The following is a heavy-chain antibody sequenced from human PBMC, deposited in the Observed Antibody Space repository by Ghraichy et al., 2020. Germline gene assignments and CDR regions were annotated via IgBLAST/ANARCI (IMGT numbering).Heavy chain of an antibody. V-gene: IGHV4-59*01. Sequence: SETLSLSCTVSGGSINRYYWNWIRQPPGKGLEWIGHVFYTGSTNYNPSLKSRVTMSVDMSKNQFFLKLSSVTAADTAMYYCARSVWSSSWYDWFDPWGRGTLVTVSS. CDR3: ARSVWSSSWYDWFDP. CDR2: VFYTGST. D-gene: IGHD6-13*01. CDR1: GGSINRYY. J-gene: IGHJ5*02.